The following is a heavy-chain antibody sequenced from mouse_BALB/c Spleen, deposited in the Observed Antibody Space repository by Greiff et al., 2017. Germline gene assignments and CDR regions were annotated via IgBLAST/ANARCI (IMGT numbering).Heavy chain of an antibody. CDR2: INPSTGYT. J-gene: IGHJ4*01. Sequence: VQLQQSGAELARPGASVKLSCKASGYTFTSYWMQWVKQRPGQGLEWIGYINPSTGYTEYNQKFKDKATLTADKSSSTAYMQLSSLTSEDSAVYYCGTGSRYAMDYWGQGTSVTVSS. V-gene: IGHV1-4*01. D-gene: IGHD1-1*01. CDR3: GTGSRYAMDY. CDR1: GYTFTSYW.